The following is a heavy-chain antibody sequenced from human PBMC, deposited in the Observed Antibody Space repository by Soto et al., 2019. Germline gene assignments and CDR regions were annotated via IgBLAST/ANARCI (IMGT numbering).Heavy chain of an antibody. Sequence: QVQLMQSGAEVRRPGTSMRISCTTSGYNFNTYGIIWVRQAPGQGLEWMGWISGYNGYTKYAQNCEDRVTLSTDXPXXXAFLELRNLRSGDTALYFCARDRDYSHTDADIDYWVQGTLVTVSS. J-gene: IGHJ4*02. V-gene: IGHV1-18*01. CDR1: GYNFNTYG. CDR2: ISGYNGYT. D-gene: IGHD3-16*01. CDR3: ARDRDYSHTDADIDY.